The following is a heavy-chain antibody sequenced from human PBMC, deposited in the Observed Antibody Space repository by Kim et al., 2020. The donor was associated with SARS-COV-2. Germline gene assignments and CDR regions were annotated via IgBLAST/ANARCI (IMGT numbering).Heavy chain of an antibody. Sequence: FTISRDNSKNTLYLQMNSLRAEDTAVYYCAKTLVGAVAGGDYYYYYGMDVWGQGTTVTVSS. J-gene: IGHJ6*02. V-gene: IGHV3-23*01. D-gene: IGHD6-19*01. CDR3: AKTLVGAVAGGDYYYYYGMDV.